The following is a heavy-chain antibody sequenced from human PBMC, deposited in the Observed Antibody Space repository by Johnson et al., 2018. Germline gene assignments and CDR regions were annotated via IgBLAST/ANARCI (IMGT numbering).Heavy chain of an antibody. Sequence: QVQLVQSGAEVKKPGSSVKVSCKASGGTFSSYAISWVRQAPGQGLEWMGGIIPIFGTANYAQKFQGRVTITADESTRTAYMEPSGLRSEDRAVYYWARGEVWSGGSCHPIRWESYYYYGMDVWGQGTTVTGSS. J-gene: IGHJ6*02. CDR1: GGTFSSYA. D-gene: IGHD2-15*01. CDR3: ARGEVWSGGSCHPIRWESYYYYGMDV. V-gene: IGHV1-69*12. CDR2: IIPIFGTA.